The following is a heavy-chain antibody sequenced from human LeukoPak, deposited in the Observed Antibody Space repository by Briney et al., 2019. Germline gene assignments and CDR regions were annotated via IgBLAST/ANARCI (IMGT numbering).Heavy chain of an antibody. CDR1: GFTFSSYS. CDR2: ISSSSSYI. CDR3: ASLSSGGYGSPGAFDI. V-gene: IGHV3-21*01. D-gene: IGHD5-12*01. J-gene: IGHJ3*02. Sequence: GGSLRLSCAASGFTFSSYSMNWVRQALGKGLEWVSSISSSSSYIYYADSVKGRFTISRDNAKNSLYLQMNSLRAEDTAVYYCASLSSGGYGSPGAFDIWGQGTMVTVSS.